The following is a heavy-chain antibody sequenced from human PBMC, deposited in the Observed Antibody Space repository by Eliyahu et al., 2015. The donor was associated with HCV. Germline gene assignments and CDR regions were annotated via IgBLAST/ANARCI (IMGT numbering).Heavy chain of an antibody. CDR3: ARGLYYGGNSGMDV. V-gene: IGHV3-23*01. J-gene: IGHJ6*02. Sequence: FSSYAMSWVRQAPGKGLEWVSLISGSGGSTYYADSVKGRFTISRDNSKNTLYLQMNRLRAEDTALYYCARGLYYGGNSGMDVWGQGTTVTVSS. D-gene: IGHD4-23*01. CDR1: FSSYA. CDR2: ISGSGGST.